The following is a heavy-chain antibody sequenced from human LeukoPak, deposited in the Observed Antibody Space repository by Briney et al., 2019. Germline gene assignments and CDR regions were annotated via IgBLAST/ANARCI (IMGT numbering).Heavy chain of an antibody. CDR3: TRYTTNRFDP. V-gene: IGHV3-33*01. CDR2: VGFDGRNL. CDR1: GFTFSNYG. Sequence: GRSLRLSCAASGFTFSNYGMHWVRQAPGKGLEWVAGVGFDGRNLYYLDSVKGRFTVSRDNYSNMLFLQMSSLRAEDTAVYYCTRYTTNRFDPWGQGTLVTVSS. J-gene: IGHJ5*02. D-gene: IGHD1-1*01.